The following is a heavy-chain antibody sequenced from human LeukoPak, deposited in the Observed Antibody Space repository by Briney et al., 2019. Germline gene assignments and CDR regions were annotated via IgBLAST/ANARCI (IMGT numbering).Heavy chain of an antibody. Sequence: SETLSLTCTVSGGSISSYYWSWMRQPAGQGLEWIGRIYTSGSTNHNPSLKSRVTMSVDTSKNQFSLKLSSVTAADTAVYYCASSALGSTYYFDYWGQGTLVTVSS. V-gene: IGHV4-4*07. CDR1: GGSISSYY. D-gene: IGHD6-6*01. CDR3: ASSALGSTYYFDY. CDR2: IYTSGST. J-gene: IGHJ4*02.